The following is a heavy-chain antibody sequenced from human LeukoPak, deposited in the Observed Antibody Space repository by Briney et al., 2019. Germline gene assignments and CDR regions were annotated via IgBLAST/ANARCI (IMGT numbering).Heavy chain of an antibody. CDR1: GFTFSTYA. D-gene: IGHD3-9*01. CDR2: ISGSGGST. Sequence: GGSLRLSCAASGFTFSTYAMNWVRQAPGKGREWVSAISGSGGSTYYADSVKGRFTISRDNSKNTLYLQMNSLRAEDTAVYYCAKVRDYDILTGYYFDYWGQGTLVTVSS. J-gene: IGHJ4*02. CDR3: AKVRDYDILTGYYFDY. V-gene: IGHV3-23*01.